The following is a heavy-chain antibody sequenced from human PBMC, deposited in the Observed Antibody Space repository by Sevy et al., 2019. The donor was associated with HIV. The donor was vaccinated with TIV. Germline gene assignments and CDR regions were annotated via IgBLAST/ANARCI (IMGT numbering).Heavy chain of an antibody. V-gene: IGHV3-21*01. J-gene: IGHJ6*02. D-gene: IGHD3-10*01. CDR2: ISSSSNYI. CDR3: ASDRDGSGSSGGYGMDV. CDR1: GFTFSTWS. Sequence: GGSLRLSCVASGFTFSTWSMNWVRQAPGKGLEWVSLISSSSNYIYYADSVKGRFTISRDNAKHSLYLQMNSLRAEVTAVYYCASDRDGSGSSGGYGMDVWGQGTTVTVSS.